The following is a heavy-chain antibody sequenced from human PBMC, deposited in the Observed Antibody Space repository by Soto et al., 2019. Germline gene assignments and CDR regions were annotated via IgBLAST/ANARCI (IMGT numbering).Heavy chain of an antibody. J-gene: IGHJ4*02. Sequence: GGSLRLSCAVSGFTFSTYAMSWVRQAPGMGLEWVSSISGSGATTFHADAVKRRFSISRDNSKDTLYLQMNSLRAEDTGMYFCARLPRDCNKTSCYYADHWGQGTQVTVSS. CDR1: GFTFSTYA. V-gene: IGHV3-23*01. D-gene: IGHD3-3*01. CDR3: ARLPRDCNKTSCYYADH. CDR2: ISGSGATT.